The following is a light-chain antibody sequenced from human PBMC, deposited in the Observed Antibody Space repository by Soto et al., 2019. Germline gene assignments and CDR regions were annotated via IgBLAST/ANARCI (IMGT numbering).Light chain of an antibody. CDR3: MQALQTPFT. CDR1: QSLLHSNGYNY. Sequence: DIVMTHSPLSLPVTPGEPASISCRSSQSLLHSNGYNYLDWYLQKPGQSPQLLIYLGSNRASGVPERFSGSGSGKDFTMKIRRVEAEDVGVYYCMQALQTPFTFGPGTKVDIK. V-gene: IGKV2-28*01. J-gene: IGKJ3*01. CDR2: LGS.